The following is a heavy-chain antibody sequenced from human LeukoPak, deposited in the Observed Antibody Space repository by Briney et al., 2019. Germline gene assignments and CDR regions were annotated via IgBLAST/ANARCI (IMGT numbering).Heavy chain of an antibody. D-gene: IGHD2-2*01. J-gene: IGHJ5*02. CDR3: ARDANCSSTSCYPATGSSYNWFDP. Sequence: PGRSLRLSCAASGFTFSSYAMHWVRQAPGKGLEWVAVISYDGSNKYYADSVKGRFTISRDNSKNTLYLQMNSLRAEDTAVYYCARDANCSSTSCYPATGSSYNWFDPWGQGTLVTVSS. V-gene: IGHV3-30-3*01. CDR2: ISYDGSNK. CDR1: GFTFSSYA.